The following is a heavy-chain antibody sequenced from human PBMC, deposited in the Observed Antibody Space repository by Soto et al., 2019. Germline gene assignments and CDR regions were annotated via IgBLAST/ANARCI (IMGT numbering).Heavy chain of an antibody. J-gene: IGHJ4*02. V-gene: IGHV1-18*01. CDR2: ISAYNGNT. CDR3: ARVMMSGWYYDFWSGYPDLYYFDY. CDR1: GYTFTSYG. Sequence: QVQLVQSGAEVKKPGASVKVSCKASGYTFTSYGISWVRQAPGQGLEWMGWISAYNGNTNYAQKLQGRVTMTTDTSTNTAYMELRSLRADDTAVYYCARVMMSGWYYDFWSGYPDLYYFDYWGQGTLVTVSS. D-gene: IGHD3-3*01.